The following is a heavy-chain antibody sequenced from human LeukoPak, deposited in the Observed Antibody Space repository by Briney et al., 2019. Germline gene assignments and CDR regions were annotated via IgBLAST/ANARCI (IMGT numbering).Heavy chain of an antibody. V-gene: IGHV4-4*08. CDR1: GFTFSSYA. CDR3: ARGTRDILTGYYAGSDQ. CDR2: IYAYGAT. D-gene: IGHD3-9*01. Sequence: GSLRLSCAASGFTFSSYAMSWVREPPGKGLEWMGYIYAYGATNYDPSLKSRVTISVDTSKNQFSLNLRSVTAADTAVYYCARGTRDILTGYYAGSDQWGQGTLVTVSS. J-gene: IGHJ4*02.